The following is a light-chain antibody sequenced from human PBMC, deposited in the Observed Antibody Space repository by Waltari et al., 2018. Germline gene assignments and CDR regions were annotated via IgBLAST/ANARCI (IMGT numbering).Light chain of an antibody. V-gene: IGLV2-23*02. J-gene: IGLJ3*02. CDR3: CSYAGNFIWV. CDR1: YRDVGTYNL. CDR2: DVT. Sequence: QSALTQPASVSGSLGQSFTISCTGTYRDVGTYNLVSWYQQHPGKAPKLLIFDVTAWPSGVSKRFSGSKSGNTASLTISGLQAEDGADYYCCSYAGNFIWVFGGGTKLTVL.